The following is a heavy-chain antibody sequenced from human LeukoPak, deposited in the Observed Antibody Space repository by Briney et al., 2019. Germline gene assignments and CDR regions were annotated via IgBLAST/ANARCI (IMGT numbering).Heavy chain of an antibody. CDR1: GFTFKDYA. Sequence: GGSLRLSCTASGFTFKDYAMSWVRQAPGKGLEWVSSISDGGGGTYYADSVKGRFTISRANSKNTLYLLMNSLRAEDTAMYYCANRGKYYFDYWGQGTLVTVSS. CDR2: ISDGGGGT. D-gene: IGHD3-10*01. V-gene: IGHV3-23*01. CDR3: ANRGKYYFDY. J-gene: IGHJ4*02.